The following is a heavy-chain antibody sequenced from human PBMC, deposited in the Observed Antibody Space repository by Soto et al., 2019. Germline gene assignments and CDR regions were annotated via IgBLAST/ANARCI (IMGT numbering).Heavy chain of an antibody. CDR3: ARESGYNFGPFDY. D-gene: IGHD5-12*01. J-gene: IGHJ4*02. Sequence: QVQLVQSGAEVKKPGSSVKVSCKASGGTFGSYGLSWVRQAPGQGLEWMGGIIPIFGSANYAQKFQGRVTITAYISTSTAYMELSSLRSEDTAVYSCARESGYNFGPFDYWGQGALVTVSS. V-gene: IGHV1-69*14. CDR1: GGTFGSYG. CDR2: IIPIFGSA.